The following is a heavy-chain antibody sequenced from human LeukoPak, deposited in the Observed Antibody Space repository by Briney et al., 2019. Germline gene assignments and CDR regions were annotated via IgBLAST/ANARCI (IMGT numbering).Heavy chain of an antibody. CDR2: ISSSSSYI. V-gene: IGHV3-21*01. D-gene: IGHD3-10*01. CDR1: GFTFSSYS. Sequence: GGSLRLSCAASGFTFSSYSMNWVRQAPGKGLEWVSSISSSSSYIYYADSVKGRFTISRDNAKNSLYLQMNSLRAEDTAVYYCARVGTMVRGKGFDPWGQGTLVTVSS. CDR3: ARVGTMVRGKGFDP. J-gene: IGHJ5*02.